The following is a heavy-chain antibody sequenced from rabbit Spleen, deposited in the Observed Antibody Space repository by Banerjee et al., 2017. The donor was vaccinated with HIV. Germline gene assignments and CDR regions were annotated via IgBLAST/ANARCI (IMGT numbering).Heavy chain of an antibody. CDR1: GFDLSSYG. V-gene: IGHV1S45*01. D-gene: IGHD8-1*01. CDR2: IDTGSSGFT. Sequence: QQQLEESGGDLVKPGASLTLTCKASGFDLSSYGVSWVRQAPGKGLEWIVCIDTGSSGFTYFASWAKGRFTISKTSSTTVTLQMTSLTAADTATYFCARDTGSSFSSYGMDLWGQGTLVTVS. J-gene: IGHJ6*01. CDR3: ARDTGSSFSSYGMDL.